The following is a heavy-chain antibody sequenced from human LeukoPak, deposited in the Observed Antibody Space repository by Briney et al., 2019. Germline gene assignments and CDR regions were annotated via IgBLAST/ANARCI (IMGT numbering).Heavy chain of an antibody. Sequence: SETLSLTCTVSGGSISSGSYYWSWIRQPAGKGLEWIGRIYTSGSTNYNPSLKSRVTISVDTSKNQFSLKLSSVTAADTAVYYCSAEDEEIRYFDYWGQGTLVTVSS. V-gene: IGHV4-61*02. CDR1: GGSISSGSYY. D-gene: IGHD5-24*01. CDR3: SAEDEEIRYFDY. CDR2: IYTSGST. J-gene: IGHJ4*02.